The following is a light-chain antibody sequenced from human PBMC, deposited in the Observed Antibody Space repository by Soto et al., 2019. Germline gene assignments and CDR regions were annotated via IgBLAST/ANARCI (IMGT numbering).Light chain of an antibody. Sequence: ETVLTQFPATLSLSPGERATLSCRASQSVGSYLAWYQQKPGQAPRLVMYDAASRATGIPARFSGSGSGTDFTLTISSLEPEDFAVYYCQQRSNWPPRTFGGGTKVEIK. CDR3: QQRSNWPPRT. CDR1: QSVGSY. V-gene: IGKV3-11*01. J-gene: IGKJ4*01. CDR2: DAA.